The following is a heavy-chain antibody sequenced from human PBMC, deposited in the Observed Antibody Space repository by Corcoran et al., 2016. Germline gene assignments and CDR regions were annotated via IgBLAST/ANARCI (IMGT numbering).Heavy chain of an antibody. D-gene: IGHD3-22*01. CDR1: GYTFTSYY. V-gene: IGHV1-46*01. J-gene: IGHJ3*02. Sequence: QLVQSGAEVKKPGASVKVSCKASGYTFTSYYIHWVRQAPGQGLEWMGIINPSGGSTSYSQKFQGRVTMTRDTSTSTVYMELSSLRSEDTAVYYCARPMNNAFDIWGQGTIVTVSS. CDR2: INPSGGST. CDR3: ARPMNNAFDI.